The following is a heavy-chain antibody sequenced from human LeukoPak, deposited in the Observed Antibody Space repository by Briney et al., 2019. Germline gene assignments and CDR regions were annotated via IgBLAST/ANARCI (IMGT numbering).Heavy chain of an antibody. D-gene: IGHD6-13*01. V-gene: IGHV3-48*01. CDR3: ARDRVSGSSWYNVFDY. Sequence: GGSLRLSCAASGFTFSRYSMNWVRQAPGKGLEWVSYISSSTSTIYYADSVKGRFTISRDNAKNSLYLQMNSLRAEDTAVYYCARDRVSGSSWYNVFDYWGQGTLVAVSS. CDR2: ISSSTSTI. J-gene: IGHJ4*02. CDR1: GFTFSRYS.